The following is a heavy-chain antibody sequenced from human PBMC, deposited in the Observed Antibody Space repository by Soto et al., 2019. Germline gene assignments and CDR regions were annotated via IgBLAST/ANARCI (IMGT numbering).Heavy chain of an antibody. Sequence: VQLLESGGGLVQPGGSLRLSCAASGFTFSSYGMHWVRQAPGKGLEWVAVIWYDGSNKYYADSVKGRFTISRDNSKNTLYLQMNSLRAEDTAVYYCARDLWGYYYYGMDVWGQGTTVTVSS. V-gene: IGHV3-33*08. D-gene: IGHD3-16*01. CDR1: GFTFSSYG. CDR2: IWYDGSNK. J-gene: IGHJ6*02. CDR3: ARDLWGYYYYGMDV.